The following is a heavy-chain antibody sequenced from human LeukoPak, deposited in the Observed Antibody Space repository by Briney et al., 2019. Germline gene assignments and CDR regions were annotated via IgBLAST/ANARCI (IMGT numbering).Heavy chain of an antibody. D-gene: IGHD2-21*02. CDR3: AKDRMTVFES. V-gene: IGHV3-7*01. CDR2: VKGDGREK. Sequence: GGSLRLSCAASGFNFGNSWMSWVRQAPGKGLEWVANVKGDGREKYYVDSVKGRFTISRDNPKNSLYLQMTNLRPDDTAVYFCAKDRMTVFESWGQGTLVTVSS. J-gene: IGHJ4*02. CDR1: GFNFGNSW.